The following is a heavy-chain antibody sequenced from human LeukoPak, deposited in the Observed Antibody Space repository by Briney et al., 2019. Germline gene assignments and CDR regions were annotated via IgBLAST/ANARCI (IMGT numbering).Heavy chain of an antibody. CDR1: GLTFSSYG. CDR2: ISGSGGST. V-gene: IGHV3-23*01. D-gene: IGHD6-13*01. J-gene: IGHJ4*02. Sequence: PGGSLRLSCAASGLTFSSYGMSWVRQAPGKGLEWVSAISGSGGSTYYADSVKGRFTISRDNSKNTLYLQMNSLRAEDTAVYYCAKHSSSWYGYFDYWGQGTLVTVSS. CDR3: AKHSSSWYGYFDY.